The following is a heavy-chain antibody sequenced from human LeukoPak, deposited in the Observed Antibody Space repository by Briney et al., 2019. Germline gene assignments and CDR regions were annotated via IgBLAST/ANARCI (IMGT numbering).Heavy chain of an antibody. CDR1: GGSFSGYY. CDR2: ISGSGGST. J-gene: IGHJ4*02. CDR3: ATDSSYFYFDY. D-gene: IGHD6-6*01. Sequence: PSETLSLTCAVYGGSFSGYYWSWVRQAPGKGLEWVSAISGSGGSTNYADSVKGRFTISRDNSKNTLYLQMNSLRAEDTAVYYCATDSSYFYFDYWGQGTLVTVSS. V-gene: IGHV3-23*01.